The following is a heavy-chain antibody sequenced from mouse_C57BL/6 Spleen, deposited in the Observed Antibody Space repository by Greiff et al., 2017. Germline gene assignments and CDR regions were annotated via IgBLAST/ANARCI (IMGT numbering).Heavy chain of an antibody. V-gene: IGHV5-4*01. J-gene: IGHJ2*01. Sequence: EVKLVESGGGLVKPGGSLKLSCAASGFTFSSYAMSWVRQTPEKRLEWVATISDGGSYTYYPDNVKGRFTISRDDAKNTLYLQMSHLKSEDTAMXYCAGETPLRVRSFDYWGQGTTLTVSS. D-gene: IGHD3-2*02. CDR3: AGETPLRVRSFDY. CDR1: GFTFSSYA. CDR2: ISDGGSYT.